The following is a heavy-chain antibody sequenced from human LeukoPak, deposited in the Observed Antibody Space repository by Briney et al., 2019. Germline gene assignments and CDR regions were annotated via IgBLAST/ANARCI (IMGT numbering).Heavy chain of an antibody. D-gene: IGHD2-15*01. CDR2: INPNSGGT. V-gene: IGHV1-2*02. Sequence: ASVKVSCKASGYTFTGYYMHLLRQAPGQGLEWMGWINPNSGGTNYAQKFQGRVTMTRDTSISTAYMEPSRLRSDDTAVYYCAREEDPVAAFYYYRMDVWGQGTTVTVSS. CDR1: GYTFTGYY. J-gene: IGHJ6*02. CDR3: AREEDPVAAFYYYRMDV.